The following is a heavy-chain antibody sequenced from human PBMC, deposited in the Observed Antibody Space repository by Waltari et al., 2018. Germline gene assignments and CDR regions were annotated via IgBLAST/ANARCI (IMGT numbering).Heavy chain of an antibody. CDR1: GIPLQTYG. D-gene: IGHD2-15*01. V-gene: IGHV3-30*18. Sequence: QVRLVESGGGVVQPGRSLRLSCDGSGIPLQTYGMHWVRQPPGKGLEWVAVVSQFGANTFYADSVKGRFTISRDDSKNTVSLQIHSLRAEDTAVYFCAKDPAYSEYYYYGMDLWGQGTTVTVSS. J-gene: IGHJ6*02. CDR2: VSQFGANT. CDR3: AKDPAYSEYYYYGMDL.